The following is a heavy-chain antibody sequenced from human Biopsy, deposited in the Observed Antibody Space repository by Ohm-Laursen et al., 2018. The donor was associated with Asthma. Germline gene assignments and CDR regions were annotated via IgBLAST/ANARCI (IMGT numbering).Heavy chain of an antibody. V-gene: IGHV3-30-3*01. Sequence: SLRLSCAASGFTFRSYAMHWVRPAPGKGLAWVEVISYDGSNKYYADSVKGRFTISRDNSKNTLYLQMNSLRAEDTAVYYCARDLHPTNHLGELSEGFDYWGQGTLVTVSS. CDR2: ISYDGSNK. D-gene: IGHD3-16*02. CDR1: GFTFRSYA. CDR3: ARDLHPTNHLGELSEGFDY. J-gene: IGHJ4*02.